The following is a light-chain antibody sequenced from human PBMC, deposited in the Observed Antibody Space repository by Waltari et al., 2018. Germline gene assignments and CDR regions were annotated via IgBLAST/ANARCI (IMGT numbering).Light chain of an antibody. CDR1: VLPKQN. CDR3: QSIDVDALT. V-gene: IGLV3-25*03. CDR2: KDT. J-gene: IGLJ2*01. Sequence: SFELTQPPSVSVSPGQTATITCSGDVLPKQNVYWYQQKPGQAPVLLIYKDTERPSGIPERFSGSTSGTGTTVTLTIGGVQAEDEADYYCQSIDVDALTFGGGTKLTVL.